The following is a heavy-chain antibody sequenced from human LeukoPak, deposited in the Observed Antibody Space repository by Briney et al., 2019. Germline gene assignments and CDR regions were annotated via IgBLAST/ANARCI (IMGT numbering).Heavy chain of an antibody. Sequence: SVKVSCKASGGTFSSYAISWVRQAPGQGLEWMGRIIPILGIANYAQKFQGRVTITADKSTSTAYMELRSLRSDDTAVYYCARDAIVVVPAATEGSYFDYWGQGTLVTVSS. J-gene: IGHJ4*02. V-gene: IGHV1-69*04. CDR3: ARDAIVVVPAATEGSYFDY. D-gene: IGHD2-2*01. CDR1: GGTFSSYA. CDR2: IIPILGIA.